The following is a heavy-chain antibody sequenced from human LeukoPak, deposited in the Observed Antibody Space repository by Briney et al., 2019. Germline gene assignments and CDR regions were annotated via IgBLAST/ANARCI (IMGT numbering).Heavy chain of an antibody. CDR1: GFTFSSYA. CDR2: ISGSGGSA. Sequence: GGSLRLSCAASGFTFSSYAMSWVRQAPGKGLEWVSAISGSGGSAYYADSVKGRFTISRDNSKNTLYLQMNSLRAEDTAVYYCAKDQDYYDSPFDYWGQGTLVTVSS. V-gene: IGHV3-23*01. CDR3: AKDQDYYDSPFDY. J-gene: IGHJ4*02. D-gene: IGHD3-22*01.